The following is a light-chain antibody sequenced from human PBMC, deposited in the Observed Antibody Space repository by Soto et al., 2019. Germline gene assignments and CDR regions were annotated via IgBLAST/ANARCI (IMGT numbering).Light chain of an antibody. V-gene: IGKV1-5*03. CDR2: EAS. CDR3: QQYITYPYL. Sequence: DIQMTQSTSTLSASVGDRVTITCRASQSTSTWLAWYQQRPGKTPKLLISEASKLESGVPSRFSGSGSGTEFTLTISSLQPDDFATYYCQQYITYPYLFGQGSKVEIK. CDR1: QSTSTW. J-gene: IGKJ1*01.